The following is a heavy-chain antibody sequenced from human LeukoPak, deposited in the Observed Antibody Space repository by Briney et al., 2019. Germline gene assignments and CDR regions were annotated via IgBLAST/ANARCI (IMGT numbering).Heavy chain of an antibody. V-gene: IGHV4-59*08. CDR1: GGSISSYY. J-gene: IGHJ4*02. Sequence: SETLSLTCTVSGGSISSYYWSWIRQPPGKGLEWIGSIYHSGSTYYNPSLKSRVTISVDTSKNQFSLKLSSVTAADTAVYYCARVSGYSYGSIDYWGQGTLVTVSS. CDR2: IYHSGST. CDR3: ARVSGYSYGSIDY. D-gene: IGHD5-18*01.